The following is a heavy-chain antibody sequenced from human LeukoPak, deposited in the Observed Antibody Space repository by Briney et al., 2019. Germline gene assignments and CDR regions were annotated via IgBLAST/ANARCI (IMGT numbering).Heavy chain of an antibody. V-gene: IGHV3-9*01. CDR2: ISWNSGCI. Sequence: GRSLRLSCAASGFTFDDYAMHWVRQAPGKGLEWVSGISWNSGCIGYADSVKGRFTISRDNAKNSLYLQMNSLRAEDTALYYCAKGDYYDSSGYYVRWGQGTLVTVSS. CDR3: AKGDYYDSSGYYVR. J-gene: IGHJ4*02. D-gene: IGHD3-22*01. CDR1: GFTFDDYA.